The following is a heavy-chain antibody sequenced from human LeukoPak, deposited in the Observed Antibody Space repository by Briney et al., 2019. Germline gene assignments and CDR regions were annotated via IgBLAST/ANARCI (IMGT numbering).Heavy chain of an antibody. CDR3: AKCGYCSGGSPVGWFDP. CDR2: ISGSGGST. CDR1: GFTFSSYA. J-gene: IGHJ5*02. Sequence: PGGSLRLSCAASGFTFSSYAMSWVRQAPGKGLEWVSAISGSGGSTYYADSVKGRFTISRDNSKNTLYLQMNSLRAEDTAVYYCAKCGYCSGGSPVGWFDPWGQGTLVTVSS. V-gene: IGHV3-23*01. D-gene: IGHD2-15*01.